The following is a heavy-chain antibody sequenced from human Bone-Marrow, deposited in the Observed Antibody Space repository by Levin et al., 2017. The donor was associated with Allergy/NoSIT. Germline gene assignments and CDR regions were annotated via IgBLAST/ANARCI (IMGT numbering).Heavy chain of an antibody. CDR2: ISSSSSTI. V-gene: IGHV3-48*01. CDR3: ARDKWFGVVAATNNWFDP. Sequence: GGSLRLSCAASGFTFSSYSMNWVRQAPGKGLEWVSYISSSSSTIYYADSVKGRFTISRDNAKNSLYLQMNSLRAEDTAVYYCARDKWFGVVAATNNWFDPWGQGTLVTVSS. CDR1: GFTFSSYS. J-gene: IGHJ5*02. D-gene: IGHD2-15*01.